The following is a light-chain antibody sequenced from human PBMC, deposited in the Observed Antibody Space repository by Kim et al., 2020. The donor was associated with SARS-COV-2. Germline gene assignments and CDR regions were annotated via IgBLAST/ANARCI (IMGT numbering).Light chain of an antibody. CDR3: MQALQTPDT. J-gene: IGKJ2*01. CDR2: LGS. Sequence: DIVMTQSPLSLPVTPGEPASISCRSSQSLLHSNGYNYLDWYLQKPAQSPQLLIYLGSNRASGVPDRFSGSGSGTDFTLKISRVEAEDVGVYYCMQALQTPDTFGQGTKLEI. CDR1: QSLLHSNGYNY. V-gene: IGKV2-28*01.